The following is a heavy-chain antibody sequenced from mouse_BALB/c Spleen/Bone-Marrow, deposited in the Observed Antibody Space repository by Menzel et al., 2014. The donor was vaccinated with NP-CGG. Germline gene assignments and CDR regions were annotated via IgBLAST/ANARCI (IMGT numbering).Heavy chain of an antibody. D-gene: IGHD1-2*01. CDR1: GFDFSRYW. Sequence: EVKLVESGGGLVQPGGSLKLSCAASGFDFSRYWMSWVRQAPGKGLEWIGEINPDTSTINYTPSLKDKLIISRDNAKNTLYLQMSKVRSEDTALYYCARQRHYYGYPFGYWGQGTLVTVSA. CDR2: INPDTSTI. V-gene: IGHV4-1*02. J-gene: IGHJ3*01. CDR3: ARQRHYYGYPFGY.